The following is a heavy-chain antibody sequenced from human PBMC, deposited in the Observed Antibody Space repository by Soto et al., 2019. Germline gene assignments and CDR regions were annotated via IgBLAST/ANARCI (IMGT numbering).Heavy chain of an antibody. CDR1: GYTFSSYY. J-gene: IGHJ4*02. D-gene: IGHD6-19*01. Sequence: QVQLVQSGAEVKKPGASVKVSCKASGYTFSSYYMHWVRQAPGQGLEWMGIINPSGGSTAYAQKFQGRVTMTRDTSTSTVYIELSSLTSEDTAVYYCARASVSGRRFVYWGEGTLVTVSS. CDR3: ARASVSGRRFVY. V-gene: IGHV1-46*03. CDR2: INPSGGST.